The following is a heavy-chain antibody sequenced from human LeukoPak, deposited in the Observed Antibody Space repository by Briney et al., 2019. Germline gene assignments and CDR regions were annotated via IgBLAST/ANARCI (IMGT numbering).Heavy chain of an antibody. J-gene: IGHJ2*01. V-gene: IGHV3-9*03. D-gene: IGHD1-1*01. CDR1: GFTFDDYA. Sequence: GGSLRLSCAASGFTFDDYAMHWVRQAPGKGLEWASGISWNSDSIAYADSVKGRFIISRDNTKNSLYLEMNSLRPEDMALYYCAKGIASRRDGYFDLWGRGTLVTVSS. CDR2: ISWNSDSI. CDR3: AKGIASRRDGYFDL.